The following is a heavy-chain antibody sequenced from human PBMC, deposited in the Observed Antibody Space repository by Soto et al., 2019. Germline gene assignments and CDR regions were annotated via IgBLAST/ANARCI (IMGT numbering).Heavy chain of an antibody. J-gene: IGHJ6*03. CDR2: INHSGST. CDR3: ASRAVALYYYYMDV. CDR1: GGCFSGSY. Sequence: PSETLALTCAVYGGCFSGSYWSWIRQPPGKGLEWIGEINHSGSTNYNPSLKSRVTISVDTSKNQFSLKLSSVTAADTAVYYCASRAVALYYYYMDVWGKGTTVT. D-gene: IGHD6-19*01. V-gene: IGHV4-34*01.